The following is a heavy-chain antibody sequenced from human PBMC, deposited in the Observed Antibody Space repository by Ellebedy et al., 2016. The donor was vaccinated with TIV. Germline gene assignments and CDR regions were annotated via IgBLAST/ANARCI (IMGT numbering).Heavy chain of an antibody. V-gene: IGHV4-59*01. CDR3: ARGGYDYSSDY. CDR2: IYYSGST. CDR1: GGSISSYY. Sequence: MPSETLSLTCTVSGGSISSYYWSWIRQPPGKGLEWIGYIYYSGSTNYNPSPKRRVTISVDTSKNQFSLKLSSVTAADTAVYYCARGGYDYSSDYWGQGTLVTVSS. D-gene: IGHD5-12*01. J-gene: IGHJ4*02.